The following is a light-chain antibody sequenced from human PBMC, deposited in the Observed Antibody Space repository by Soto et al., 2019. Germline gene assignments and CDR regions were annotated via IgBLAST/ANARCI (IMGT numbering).Light chain of an antibody. CDR2: EDN. CDR3: SSYTSSSTPRWV. J-gene: IGLJ3*02. CDR1: SGAIASNS. Sequence: NFMLTQPHSVSESPGKTVIISCTRSSGAIASNSVQWYQQRPGSAPSTVIYEDNQRPSGVPDRFSGSTDGSSNSASLTISGLQTEDEADYYCSSYTSSSTPRWVFGGGTKLTVL. V-gene: IGLV6-57*04.